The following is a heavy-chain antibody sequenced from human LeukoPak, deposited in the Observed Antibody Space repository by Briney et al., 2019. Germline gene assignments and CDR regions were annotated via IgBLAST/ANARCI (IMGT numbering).Heavy chain of an antibody. J-gene: IGHJ4*02. CDR1: SGPFSGYY. CDR2: ISRRGNT. Sequence: SETLSLTCAVYSGPFSGYYWSWIRQPPGKGLEWIGRISRRGNTNYNPSLKSRVTISVDTSKNQLSLKLSTATAADTALYYCARHGEYYFDYWGQGTLVTVSS. D-gene: IGHD3-10*01. CDR3: ARHGEYYFDY. V-gene: IGHV4-34*01.